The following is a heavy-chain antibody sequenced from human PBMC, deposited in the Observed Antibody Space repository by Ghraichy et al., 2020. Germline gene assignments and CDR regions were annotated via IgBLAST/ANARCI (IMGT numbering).Heavy chain of an antibody. CDR3: ARDISQLRFLEWLFPDY. Sequence: ASVKVSCKASGYTFTSYYMHWVRQAPGQGLEWMGIINPSGGSTSYAQKFQGRVTMTRDTSTSTVYMELSSLRSEDTAVYYCARDISQLRFLEWLFPDYWGQGTLVTVSS. V-gene: IGHV1-46*01. CDR2: INPSGGST. CDR1: GYTFTSYY. D-gene: IGHD3-3*01. J-gene: IGHJ4*02.